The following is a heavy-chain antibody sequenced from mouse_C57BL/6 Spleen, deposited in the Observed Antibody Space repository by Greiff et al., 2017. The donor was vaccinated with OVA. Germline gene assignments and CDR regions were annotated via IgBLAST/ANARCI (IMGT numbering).Heavy chain of an antibody. J-gene: IGHJ2*01. CDR2: ISGGGGNT. CDR3: ARQDLSYFDY. V-gene: IGHV5-9*01. CDR1: GFTFSSYT. Sequence: EVKLVESGGGLVKPGGSLKLSCAASGFTFSSYTMSWVRQTPEKRLAWVATISGGGGNTYYPDSVKGRFTISRDNAKNTLYLQMSSLRSEDTALYYCARQDLSYFDYWGQGTTLTVSS.